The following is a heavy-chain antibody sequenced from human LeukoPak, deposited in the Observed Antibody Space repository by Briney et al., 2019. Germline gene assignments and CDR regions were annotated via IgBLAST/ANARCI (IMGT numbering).Heavy chain of an antibody. CDR2: ISYDGSNK. D-gene: IGHD3-10*01. CDR3: AKGIQWELDDYFDY. V-gene: IGHV3-30*18. CDR1: GFTFSSYG. J-gene: IGHJ4*02. Sequence: GGSLRLSCAASGFTFSSYGMHWVRQAPGKGLEWVAVISYDGSNKYYADSVKGRFTISRDNSKNTLYLQMNSLRAEDTAVYYCAKGIQWELDDYFDYWGQGTLVTVSS.